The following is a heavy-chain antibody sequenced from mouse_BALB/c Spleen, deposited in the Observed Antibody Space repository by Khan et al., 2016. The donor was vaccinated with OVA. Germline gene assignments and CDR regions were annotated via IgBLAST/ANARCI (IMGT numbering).Heavy chain of an antibody. Sequence: QVQLQQSGAELARPGASVKLSCKASGYTITDYYINWVKQRTGQGLEWIGEIFLGSGDTYYNEKFKGKATLTADKSANTAYVKLSSLTSEASAVTFSARRNYFGYALAYWGQGTLVTVSA. CDR3: ARRNYFGYALAY. V-gene: IGHV1-77*01. CDR2: IFLGSGDT. D-gene: IGHD1-2*01. CDR1: GYTITDYY. J-gene: IGHJ3*01.